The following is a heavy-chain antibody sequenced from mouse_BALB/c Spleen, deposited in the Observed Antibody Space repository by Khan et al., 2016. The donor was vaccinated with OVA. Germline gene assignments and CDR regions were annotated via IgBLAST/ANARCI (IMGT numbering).Heavy chain of an antibody. D-gene: IGHD2-14*01. Sequence: QIQLVQSGPELKKPGETVKISCKASGYTFTNYGMNWVKQAPGKGLKWMGWINTYTGKTTYADDFKERFAFTLETSASTAYLQLNNLKNEDTATYVGARVRYNGTMDYWGQGTSVTVSS. CDR2: INTYTGKT. J-gene: IGHJ4*01. V-gene: IGHV9-3-1*01. CDR1: GYTFTNYG. CDR3: ARVRYNGTMDY.